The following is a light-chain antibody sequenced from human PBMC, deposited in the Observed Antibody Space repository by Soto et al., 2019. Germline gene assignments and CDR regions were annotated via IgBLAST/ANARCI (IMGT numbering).Light chain of an antibody. CDR2: WAS. CDR1: QSVLYSSNNKNY. CDR3: NKYYSTPYT. Sequence: DIVMTQSPDSLAVSLGERATINCKSSQSVLYSSNNKNYLAWYQQKPGQPPKLLIYWASTRESGVPDRFSGSGSGKDSPLPISSLQAEDGEFYYFNKYYSTPYTLGQGTKREIK. V-gene: IGKV4-1*01. J-gene: IGKJ2*01.